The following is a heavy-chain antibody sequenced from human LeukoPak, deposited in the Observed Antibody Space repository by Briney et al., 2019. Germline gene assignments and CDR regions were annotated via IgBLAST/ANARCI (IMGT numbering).Heavy chain of an antibody. CDR3: TTDTWYSAGH. V-gene: IGHV3-7*03. Sequence: GGSLRLSCTASGFIFSGSWMAWIRQAPGKGLEWVAIIKKDGSEKYYVDSMKGRFTISRDNAKNSLFLQMNSLRAEDTAIYYCTTDTWYSAGHWGRGTLVTVSS. CDR2: IKKDGSEK. CDR1: GFIFSGSW. J-gene: IGHJ4*02. D-gene: IGHD2-15*01.